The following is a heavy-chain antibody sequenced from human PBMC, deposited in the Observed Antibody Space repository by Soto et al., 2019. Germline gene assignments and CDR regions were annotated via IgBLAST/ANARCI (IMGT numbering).Heavy chain of an antibody. CDR2: IYYSGST. D-gene: IGHD2-8*01. V-gene: IGHV4-31*03. CDR3: ARDSPHTNGVRGDEGLDI. Sequence: QVLLQESGPGLVKPSQTLSLTCTVSGASIAGSNYYWSWIRQLPGRGLEWIGYIYYSGSTYYIPSLRSRVAISVDTSKNQFSVELSSVTAADTAVYYCARDSPHTNGVRGDEGLDIWGQGTMVTVSS. J-gene: IGHJ3*02. CDR1: GASIAGSNYY.